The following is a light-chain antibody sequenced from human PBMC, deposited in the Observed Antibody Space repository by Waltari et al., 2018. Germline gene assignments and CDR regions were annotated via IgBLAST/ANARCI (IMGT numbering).Light chain of an antibody. V-gene: IGLV2-23*01. CDR3: SSYSKKRPRV. Sequence: QSALTQPASVSGSPGQSITISCAGTSSDVGSYNLVSWYQQHPGKAPRLIIFEGYKRPSVVSNRFSGSQSGDTASLTSSGVQAEDEADYYCSSYSKKRPRVFGGGTKLTVL. CDR2: EGY. J-gene: IGLJ3*02. CDR1: SSDVGSYNL.